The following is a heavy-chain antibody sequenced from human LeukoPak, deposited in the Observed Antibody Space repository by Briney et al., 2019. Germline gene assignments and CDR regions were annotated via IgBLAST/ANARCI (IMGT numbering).Heavy chain of an antibody. J-gene: IGHJ6*03. CDR3: ARDSTRRIPYYMDV. Sequence: GGSLRLSCAASGFTFSSYSMNWVRQAPGKGLEWVSYISYSSRTIYYADSVKGRFTISRDNAKNPLYLQMNSLRAEDTAVYYCARDSTRRIPYYMDVWGKGTTVTVSS. CDR2: ISYSSRTI. V-gene: IGHV3-48*01. CDR1: GFTFSSYS.